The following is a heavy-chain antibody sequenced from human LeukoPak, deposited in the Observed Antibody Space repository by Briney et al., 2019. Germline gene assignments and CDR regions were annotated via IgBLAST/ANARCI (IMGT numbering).Heavy chain of an antibody. J-gene: IGHJ4*02. Sequence: GGSLRLSCAASGFPFNAYWMTWVRQAPGKGLEWVANIRQDGDTKYYVDSVKGRFIISRDNAMNSLYLQMNSLRAEDMAIYYCARSLPYGTTWYGRSDFWGQGTLVTVSS. D-gene: IGHD6-13*01. CDR3: ARSLPYGTTWYGRSDF. CDR1: GFPFNAYW. CDR2: IRQDGDTK. V-gene: IGHV3-7*03.